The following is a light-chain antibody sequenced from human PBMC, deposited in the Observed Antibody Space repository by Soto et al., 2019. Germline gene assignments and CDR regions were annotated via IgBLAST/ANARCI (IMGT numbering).Light chain of an antibody. J-gene: IGKJ2*01. CDR1: QSISRW. CDR3: QQYDSYSPYT. Sequence: DIQMTQSPSTLSASVGDRVTITCRASQSISRWLAWYQQEPGKAPKLLIYDASSLESGVPSRFSSSGSGTEFTLTIISLQPEDFATYYCQQYDSYSPYTFGQGTKLEIK. CDR2: DAS. V-gene: IGKV1-5*01.